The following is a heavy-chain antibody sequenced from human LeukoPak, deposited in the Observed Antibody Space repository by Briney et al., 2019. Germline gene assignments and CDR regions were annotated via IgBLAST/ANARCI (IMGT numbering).Heavy chain of an antibody. CDR1: GFTFSNAW. J-gene: IGHJ6*02. D-gene: IGHD2-15*01. CDR2: IKSKTDGGTT. CDR3: TTVIVVVAATDYYGMDV. V-gene: IGHV3-15*01. Sequence: GGSLRLSCAASGFTFSNAWMSWVRQAPGKGLEWVGRIKSKTDGGTTDYAAPVKGRFTISRDDSKNTLYLQMNSLKTEDTAVYYCTTVIVVVAATDYYGMDVWGQGTTVTASS.